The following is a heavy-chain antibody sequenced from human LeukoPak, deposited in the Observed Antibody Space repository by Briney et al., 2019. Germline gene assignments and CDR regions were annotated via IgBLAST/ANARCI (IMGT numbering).Heavy chain of an antibody. D-gene: IGHD6-13*01. CDR2: IWYDGSNK. CDR3: ARGKYSSSWYLHY. CDR1: GFTFSNYG. Sequence: GRSLRLSCAASGFTFSNYGMHWVRQAPGKGLEWVALIWYDGSNKYYADSVKGRFTISRDNSKNTLYLQMNSLRAEDTAVYYCARGKYSSSWYLHYWGQGTLVTVSS. J-gene: IGHJ4*02. V-gene: IGHV3-33*01.